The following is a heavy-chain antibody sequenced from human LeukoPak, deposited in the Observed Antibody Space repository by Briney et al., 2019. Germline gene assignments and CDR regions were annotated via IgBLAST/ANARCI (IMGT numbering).Heavy chain of an antibody. CDR3: VRADSSGYYYFDY. J-gene: IGHJ4*02. V-gene: IGHV3-23*01. Sequence: GGSLRLSCAASGFTFSSYAMSWVRQAPGKGLEWVSAISGSGGSTYYADSVKGRFTISRDNSKNTLYLQMNSLRAEDTAVYYCVRADSSGYYYFDYWGQGTLVAVSS. CDR1: GFTFSSYA. CDR2: ISGSGGST. D-gene: IGHD3-22*01.